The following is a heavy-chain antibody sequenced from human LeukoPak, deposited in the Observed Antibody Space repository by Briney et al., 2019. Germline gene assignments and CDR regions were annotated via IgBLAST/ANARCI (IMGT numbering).Heavy chain of an antibody. CDR2: IYYSGST. Sequence: PSETLSLTRTVSGGSISSSSYYWGWIRQPPGKGLEWIGSIYYSGSTYYNPSLKSRVTISVDTSKNQFSLKLSSVTAADTAVYYCARLSMTTVTTDLDYWGQGTLVTVSS. D-gene: IGHD4-17*01. J-gene: IGHJ4*02. V-gene: IGHV4-39*01. CDR3: ARLSMTTVTTDLDY. CDR1: GGSISSSSYY.